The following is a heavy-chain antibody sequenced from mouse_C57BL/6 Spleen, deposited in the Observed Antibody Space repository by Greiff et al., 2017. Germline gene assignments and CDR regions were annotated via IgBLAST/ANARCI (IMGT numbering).Heavy chain of an antibody. Sequence: QVQLQQPGAELVMPGASVKLSCKASGYTFTSYWMHWVKQRPGQGLEWIGEIDPSDSYTNYNQKFKGKSTLTVDKSSSTAYMQLSSLTSEDSAVYYGARSTYYGNYDFDYWGQGTTLTVSS. CDR2: IDPSDSYT. CDR1: GYTFTSYW. CDR3: ARSTYYGNYDFDY. J-gene: IGHJ2*01. D-gene: IGHD2-10*01. V-gene: IGHV1-69*01.